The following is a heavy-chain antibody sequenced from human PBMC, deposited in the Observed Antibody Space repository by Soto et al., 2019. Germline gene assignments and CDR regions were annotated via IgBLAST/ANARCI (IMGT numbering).Heavy chain of an antibody. CDR3: ARGDLYYDFWSGYQTTHFDY. D-gene: IGHD3-3*01. CDR1: GGSFSGYY. V-gene: IGHV4-34*01. Sequence: SETLSLTCAVYGGSFSGYYWSWIRQPPGKGLEWIGEINHSGSTNYNPSLTSRVTISVDTSKNQFSLKLSSVTAADTAVYYCARGDLYYDFWSGYQTTHFDYWGQGTLVTVSS. J-gene: IGHJ4*02. CDR2: INHSGST.